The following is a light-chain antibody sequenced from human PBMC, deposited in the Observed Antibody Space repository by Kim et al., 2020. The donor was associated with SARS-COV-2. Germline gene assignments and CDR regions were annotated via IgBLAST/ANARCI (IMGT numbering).Light chain of an antibody. CDR1: SSDVGGYNY. CDR3: CSYAGSREV. J-gene: IGLJ2*01. Sequence: QSALTQPRSVSGSPGQSVTISCTGTSSDVGGYNYVSWYQQHPGKAPKLMIYDVSKRPSGVPDRFSGSKSGNTASLTISGLQAEDEADYYCCSYAGSREVFGGGTQLTVL. V-gene: IGLV2-11*01. CDR2: DVS.